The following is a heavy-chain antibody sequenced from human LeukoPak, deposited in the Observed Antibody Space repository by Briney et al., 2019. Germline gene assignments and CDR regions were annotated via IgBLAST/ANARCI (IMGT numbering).Heavy chain of an antibody. D-gene: IGHD1-26*01. CDR2: MNPNSGNT. V-gene: IGHV1-8*01. CDR3: ARGLRGSYGLVLYY. Sequence: ASVKVSCKASGYTFTSYDINWVRQATGQGLEWMGWMNPNSGNTGYAQKFQGRVTMTRNTSISTAYMELSSLRSEDTAVYYCARGLRGSYGLVLYYWGQGTLVTVPS. J-gene: IGHJ4*02. CDR1: GYTFTSYD.